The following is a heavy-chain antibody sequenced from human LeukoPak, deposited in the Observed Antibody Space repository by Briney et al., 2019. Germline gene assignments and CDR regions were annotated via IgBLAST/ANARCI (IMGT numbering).Heavy chain of an antibody. J-gene: IGHJ6*02. Sequence: PGGSLRLSCAASGFTFSSYSMNWVRQAPGKGLEWVSYISSSSSTIYYADSVKGRFTISRDNAKNSLYLQMNSLRDEDTAVYYCARDPYYYDSSGYYKGSPYYYYGMDVWGQGTTVTVSS. CDR3: ARDPYYYDSSGYYKGSPYYYYGMDV. CDR1: GFTFSSYS. V-gene: IGHV3-48*02. CDR2: ISSSSSTI. D-gene: IGHD3-22*01.